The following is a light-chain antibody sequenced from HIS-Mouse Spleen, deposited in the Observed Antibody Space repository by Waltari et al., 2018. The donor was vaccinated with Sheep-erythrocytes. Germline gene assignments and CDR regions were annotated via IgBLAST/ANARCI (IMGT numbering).Light chain of an antibody. V-gene: IGLV3-10*01. Sequence: SYELTQPPSVSVSPGQTARITCSGDALPKKYAYWYQQKSGQAPVLVIYEDRKRPSGIPGRFSGSSSGTMATVTISGAQVEDEADYYCYSTDSSGNGVFGGGTKLTVL. CDR2: EDR. CDR3: YSTDSSGNGV. J-gene: IGLJ2*01. CDR1: ALPKKY.